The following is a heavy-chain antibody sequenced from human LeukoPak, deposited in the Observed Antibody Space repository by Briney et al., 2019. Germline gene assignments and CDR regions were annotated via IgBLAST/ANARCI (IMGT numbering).Heavy chain of an antibody. D-gene: IGHD6-13*01. J-gene: IGHJ4*02. CDR2: ISGSGGST. Sequence: GGSLRLSCAASGFTFSSYAMSWVRQAPGKGLEWVSAISGSGGSTYHADSVKGQFTISRDNSKNALYLQMNSPRAEDTAVYYCAKVSRVIAAAGVDYWGQGTLVTVSS. V-gene: IGHV3-23*01. CDR3: AKVSRVIAAAGVDY. CDR1: GFTFSSYA.